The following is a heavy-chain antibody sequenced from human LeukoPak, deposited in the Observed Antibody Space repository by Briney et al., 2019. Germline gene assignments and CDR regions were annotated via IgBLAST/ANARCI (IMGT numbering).Heavy chain of an antibody. CDR3: ASMVRGVIMKYFQH. D-gene: IGHD3-10*01. J-gene: IGHJ1*01. Sequence: SETLSLTCTVSGGSISSGGYYWSWIRRHPGKGLEWIGYIYYSGSTYYNPSLKSRVTISVDTSKNQFSLKLSSVTAADTAVYYCASMVRGVIMKYFQHWGQGTLVTVSS. CDR2: IYYSGST. V-gene: IGHV4-31*03. CDR1: GGSISSGGYY.